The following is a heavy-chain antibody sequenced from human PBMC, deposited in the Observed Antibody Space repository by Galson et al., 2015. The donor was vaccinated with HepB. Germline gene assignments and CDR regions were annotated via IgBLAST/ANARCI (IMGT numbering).Heavy chain of an antibody. CDR2: TYYRSRGYN. CDR3: AYGVDV. Sequence: CAISGDSVSSTSAVWNWIRQSPSRGLEWLGRTYYRSRGYNDYAVSVKSRISINADTSKNQVSLQLNSVTPDDTAVYYCAYGVDVWGQGTRVTVS. CDR1: GDSVSSTSAV. J-gene: IGHJ6*02. V-gene: IGHV6-1*01.